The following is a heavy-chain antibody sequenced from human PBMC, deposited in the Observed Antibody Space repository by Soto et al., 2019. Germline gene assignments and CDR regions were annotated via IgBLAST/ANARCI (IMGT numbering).Heavy chain of an antibody. D-gene: IGHD3-10*01. CDR3: TTPEYYYGSGSYYNFDY. Sequence: GGSLRLSCAASGFTFSNAWMSWVRQAPGKGLEWVGRIKSKTDGGTTDYAAPVKGRFTISRDDSKNTLYLQMNSLKTEDTAVYYCTTPEYYYGSGSYYNFDYWGQGTLVTVSS. CDR2: IKSKTDGGTT. J-gene: IGHJ4*02. CDR1: GFTFSNAW. V-gene: IGHV3-15*01.